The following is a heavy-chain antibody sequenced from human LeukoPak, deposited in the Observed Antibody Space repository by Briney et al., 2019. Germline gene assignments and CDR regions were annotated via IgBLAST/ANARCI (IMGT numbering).Heavy chain of an antibody. Sequence: SETLSLTCTVSGDSIGNSNYYWAWVRQPPGKGLEWLGSIFYSGSTYYNPSLKSRVTISVDTSKNQFSLNLHSVTAADTATDYCARRGITYSSSFFAYWGQGTLVTVSS. CDR3: ARRGITYSSSFFAY. J-gene: IGHJ4*02. CDR1: GDSIGNSNYY. V-gene: IGHV4-39*01. CDR2: IFYSGST. D-gene: IGHD6-13*01.